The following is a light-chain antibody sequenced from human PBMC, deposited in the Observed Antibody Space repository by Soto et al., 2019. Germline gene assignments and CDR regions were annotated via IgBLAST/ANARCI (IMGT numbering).Light chain of an antibody. CDR1: QGISGW. V-gene: IGKV1-12*01. J-gene: IGKJ5*01. Sequence: DIQMTQSPSSVSASVGDRVTITCRASQGISGWLAWYQQKPGQAPKLLIYTASTLQSGVPSRFSGSGSGTEFTLTISSLQPEDFATYYCQHANSFPLTFGQGTRLEIK. CDR3: QHANSFPLT. CDR2: TAS.